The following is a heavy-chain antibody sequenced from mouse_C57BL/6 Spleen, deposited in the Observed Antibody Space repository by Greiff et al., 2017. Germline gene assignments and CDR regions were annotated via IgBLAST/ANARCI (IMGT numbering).Heavy chain of an antibody. CDR2: INPNYGTT. Sequence: EVKLQESGPELVKPGASVKISCKASGYSFTDYNMNWVKQSNGKSLEWIGVINPNYGTTSYNQKFKGKATLTADTSSNTAYMQLSSLTTEDSAIYYCARYDSHYYYAMDYWGQGTSVTVSS. CDR3: ARYDSHYYYAMDY. D-gene: IGHD2-4*01. V-gene: IGHV1-39*01. J-gene: IGHJ4*01. CDR1: GYSFTDYN.